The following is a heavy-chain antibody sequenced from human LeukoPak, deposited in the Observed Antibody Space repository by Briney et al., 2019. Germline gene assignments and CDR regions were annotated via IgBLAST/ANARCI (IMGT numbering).Heavy chain of an antibody. CDR1: GFTFSSYA. V-gene: IGHV3-30*04. CDR2: ISYDGSNK. D-gene: IGHD4-17*01. J-gene: IGHJ4*02. Sequence: GGSLRLSCAASGFTFSSYAMHWVRQAPGKGLEWVAVISYDGSNKYYADSVKGRFTISRDNSKNTQYLQMNSLRAEDTAVYYCARGNRGDYDYWGQGTLVTVSS. CDR3: ARGNRGDYDY.